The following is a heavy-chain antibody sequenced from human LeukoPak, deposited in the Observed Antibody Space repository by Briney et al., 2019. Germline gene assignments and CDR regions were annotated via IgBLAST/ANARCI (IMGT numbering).Heavy chain of an antibody. CDR3: ARGGGRGYSYGSADY. Sequence: PGGSLRLSCEASGFPFGSYVMSWVRQAPGKGLEWVAVISYDGSNKYYADSVKGRFTISRDNSKNTLYLQMNSLRAEDTAVYYCARGGGRGYSYGSADYWGQGTLVTVSS. J-gene: IGHJ4*02. D-gene: IGHD5-18*01. CDR2: ISYDGSNK. CDR1: GFPFGSYV. V-gene: IGHV3-30-3*01.